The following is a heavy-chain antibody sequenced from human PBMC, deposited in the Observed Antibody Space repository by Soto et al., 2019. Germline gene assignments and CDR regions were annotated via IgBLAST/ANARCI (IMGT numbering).Heavy chain of an antibody. CDR2: IYYSGTT. Sequence: QVQLQESGPGLVKPSETLSLTCTVSGGSISGYYWSWIRPPPGKGLEWIGYIYYSGTTNYNPSLKSRVTISVDTSKNPFSLKLSSVTAADTAVYYCARHGNCTGGSCYSFIWFDPWGQGTLVTVSS. CDR1: GGSISGYY. D-gene: IGHD2-15*01. J-gene: IGHJ5*02. V-gene: IGHV4-59*08. CDR3: ARHGNCTGGSCYSFIWFDP.